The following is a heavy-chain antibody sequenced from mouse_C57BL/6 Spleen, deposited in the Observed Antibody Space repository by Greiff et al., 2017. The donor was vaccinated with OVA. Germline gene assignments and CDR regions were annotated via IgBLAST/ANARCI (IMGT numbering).Heavy chain of an antibody. D-gene: IGHD1-1*01. J-gene: IGHJ4*01. V-gene: IGHV1-55*01. Sequence: QVQLQQPGAELVKPGASVRMSCKASGYTFTSYWITWVKQRPGQGLEWIGDIYPGSGSTNYNEKFKSKATLTVDTSSSTAYMQLSSLTSEDSAVYYCAREGITTVVGGYYAMDYWGQGTSVTVSS. CDR1: GYTFTSYW. CDR3: AREGITTVVGGYYAMDY. CDR2: IYPGSGST.